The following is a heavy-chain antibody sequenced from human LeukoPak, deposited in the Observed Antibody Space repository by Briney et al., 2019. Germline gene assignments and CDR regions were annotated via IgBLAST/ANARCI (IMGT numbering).Heavy chain of an antibody. V-gene: IGHV4-39*07. J-gene: IGHJ3*02. Sequence: SETLSLTCTVSGGSISSSSYYWGWIRQPPGKGLEWIGSIYYSGSTYYNPSLKSRVTISVDTSKNQFSLKLSSVTAADTAVYYCARGLYYYDSSGYYYEAFDIWGQGTMVTVSS. D-gene: IGHD3-22*01. CDR3: ARGLYYYDSSGYYYEAFDI. CDR1: GGSISSSSYY. CDR2: IYYSGST.